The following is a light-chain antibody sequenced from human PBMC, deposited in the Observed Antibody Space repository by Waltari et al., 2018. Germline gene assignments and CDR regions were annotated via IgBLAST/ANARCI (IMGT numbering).Light chain of an antibody. V-gene: IGKV3-20*01. CDR1: QSVGRS. CDR3: QHYVRLPVT. Sequence: ELVLTQSPGTLSLSPGERATLSCRASQSVGRSLAWYQHKPGQAPRLLIYGASIRATGIPDRFSGGGSGTDFSLTISRLEPEDFAAYHCQHYVRLPVTFGQGTKVEIK. J-gene: IGKJ1*01. CDR2: GAS.